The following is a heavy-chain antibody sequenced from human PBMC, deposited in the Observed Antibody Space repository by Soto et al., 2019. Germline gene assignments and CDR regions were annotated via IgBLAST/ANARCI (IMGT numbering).Heavy chain of an antibody. CDR1: RHTFTSYC. CDR2: INPHGGST. Sequence: ASVKFSCKAARHTFTSYCINWALQPPRQLLEWMGVINPHGGSTAYAQKFKGRVTLTRDTSASTVYMEVSSLTSEDTAVYYCAIYCGSDSCFTSQGWNPWRQGNLVTVSS. D-gene: IGHD2-2*02. J-gene: IGHJ5*02. V-gene: IGHV1-46*01. CDR3: AIYCGSDSCFTSQGWNP.